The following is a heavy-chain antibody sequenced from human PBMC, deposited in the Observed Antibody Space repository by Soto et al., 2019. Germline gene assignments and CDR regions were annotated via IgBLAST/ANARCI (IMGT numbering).Heavy chain of an antibody. CDR1: GFSLSTSGVG. D-gene: IGHD3-10*01. V-gene: IGHV2-5*02. J-gene: IGHJ5*02. Sequence: SGATLVNPTQTLTLTCTFSGFSLSTSGVGVGWIRQPPGKALEWLALIYWDDDKRYSPSLKSRLTITKDTSKNQVVLTITNMDPVDTATYYCARTFGELFRGPWFDRWDQGTLVTVSS. CDR3: ARTFGELFRGPWFDR. CDR2: IYWDDDK.